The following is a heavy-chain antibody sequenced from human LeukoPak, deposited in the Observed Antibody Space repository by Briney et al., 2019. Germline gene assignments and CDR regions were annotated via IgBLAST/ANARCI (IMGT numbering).Heavy chain of an antibody. CDR2: IYPGDSDT. D-gene: IGHD1-1*01. CDR1: GYSFTYYW. CDR3: ARQDGNSKYYFDY. V-gene: IGHV5-51*01. Sequence: GESLKISCKGSGYSFTYYWIGWVRQMPGKGLEWMGIIYPGDSDTRYRPSFQGLVTTSVDKSISTAYLQWSSLKASDTAMYYCARQDGNSKYYFDYWGQGTLVTVSS. J-gene: IGHJ4*02.